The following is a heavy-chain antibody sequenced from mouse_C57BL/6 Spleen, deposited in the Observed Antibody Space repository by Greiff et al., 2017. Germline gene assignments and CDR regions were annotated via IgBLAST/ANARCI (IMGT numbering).Heavy chain of an antibody. Sequence: DVKLVESEGGLVQPGSSMKLSCTASGFTFSDYYMAWVRQVPEKGLEWVANINYDGSSTYYLDSLKSRFIISRDNAKNILYLQMSSLKSEDTATYYCARDKNYSFDYWGQGTTLTVSS. J-gene: IGHJ2*01. CDR3: ARDKNYSFDY. V-gene: IGHV5-16*01. D-gene: IGHD2-12*01. CDR2: INYDGSST. CDR1: GFTFSDYY.